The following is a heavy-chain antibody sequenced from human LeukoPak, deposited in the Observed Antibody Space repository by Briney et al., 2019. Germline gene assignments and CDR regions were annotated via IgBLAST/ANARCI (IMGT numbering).Heavy chain of an antibody. CDR1: GGSISSGGYY. V-gene: IGHV4-31*03. CDR2: IYYSGST. D-gene: IGHD7-27*01. Sequence: PSETLSLTCTVSGGSISSGGYYWSWIRQHPGKGLEWIGYIYYSGSTYYNPSLKSRVTISVDTSKNQFSLKLSSVTAADTAVYYCARHANWGSDYFDYWGQGTLVTVSS. J-gene: IGHJ4*02. CDR3: ARHANWGSDYFDY.